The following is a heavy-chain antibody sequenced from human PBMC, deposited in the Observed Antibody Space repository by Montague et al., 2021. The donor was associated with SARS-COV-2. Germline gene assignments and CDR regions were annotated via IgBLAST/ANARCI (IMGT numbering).Heavy chain of an antibody. D-gene: IGHD2/OR15-2a*01. CDR1: GFNFSSYD. Sequence: SLRLSCAASGFNFSSYDVNWVRQAPGQGLEWISYITSRTTTIYYADSVKGRFTISRDNAKNSLYLHMNDLRDEDTAVYYCATDLCTTSGCSDDAFHIWGQGTMVTVSS. CDR2: ITSRTTTI. V-gene: IGHV3-48*02. J-gene: IGHJ3*02. CDR3: ATDLCTTSGCSDDAFHI.